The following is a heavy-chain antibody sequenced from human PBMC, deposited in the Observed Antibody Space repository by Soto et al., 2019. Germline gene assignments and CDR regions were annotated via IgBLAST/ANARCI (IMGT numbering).Heavy chain of an antibody. CDR3: TRLLRTSSGYDFDF. D-gene: IGHD5-12*01. CDR2: SRNKANSYTT. J-gene: IGHJ4*02. CDR1: GFTFNDHY. Sequence: EVQLVESGGGLVQPGGSVRLSCAASGFTFNDHYMDWVRQAPGKGLEWVGRSRNKANSYTTEYAASVKGRFAISRDDSKNSLYLQMSSLKTEDSAVYYCTRLLRTSSGYDFDFWGQGTLVTVSS. V-gene: IGHV3-72*01.